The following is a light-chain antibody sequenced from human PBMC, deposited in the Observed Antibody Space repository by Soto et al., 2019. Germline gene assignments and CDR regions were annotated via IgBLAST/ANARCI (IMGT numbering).Light chain of an antibody. CDR3: QQLHSYPYT. CDR2: GAS. Sequence: IQLTQSPSSLSASVGDRVTITCRASQDITSYLAWYQQKPGKAPNLLIYGASTLQSGVPSRFSGGRSGTDFTLTISSLQPEDFATYYCQQLHSYPYTFGRGTKLEIK. CDR1: QDITSY. V-gene: IGKV1-9*01. J-gene: IGKJ2*01.